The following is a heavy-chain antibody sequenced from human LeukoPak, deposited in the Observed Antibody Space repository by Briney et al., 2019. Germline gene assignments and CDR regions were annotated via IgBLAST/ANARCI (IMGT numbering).Heavy chain of an antibody. CDR2: ISAYNGNT. V-gene: IGHV1-18*01. Sequence: ASVKVSCKASGYTFTSYGISWVRQAPGQGLEWMGWISAYNGNTNYAQKLQGRVNMTTDTSTSTAYMELRSLRSDDTAVYYCARDRDYYDSSGYHYWGQGTLVTVSS. CDR3: ARDRDYYDSSGYHY. CDR1: GYTFTSYG. J-gene: IGHJ4*02. D-gene: IGHD3-22*01.